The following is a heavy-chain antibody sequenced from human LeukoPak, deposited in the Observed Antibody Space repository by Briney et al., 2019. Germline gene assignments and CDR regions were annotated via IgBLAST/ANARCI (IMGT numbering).Heavy chain of an antibody. Sequence: SETLSLTCTVSGDSISSSSYYWGWIRQPPGKGLQWIGSIYYSGNTYYNPSLKSRVTISLDTSKNQFSLKLSSVTAADTAVYYCARATVAVPDYWGQGTLVTASS. CDR3: ARATVAVPDY. D-gene: IGHD6-19*01. CDR2: IYYSGNT. V-gene: IGHV4-39*01. CDR1: GDSISSSSYY. J-gene: IGHJ4*02.